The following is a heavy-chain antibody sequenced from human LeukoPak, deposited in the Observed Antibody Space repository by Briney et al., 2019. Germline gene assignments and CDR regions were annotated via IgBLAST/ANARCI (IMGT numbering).Heavy chain of an antibody. CDR1: GYTFTSFA. CDR3: ARDLYGDYTYYFDY. D-gene: IGHD4-17*01. V-gene: IGHV1-3*01. Sequence: ASVKVSCKASGYTFTSFAMHWVRQAPGQRLEWMGWINAGNGNTKYSQKFQGRVTITRDTSASTAYMELSSLRSEDTAVYYCARDLYGDYTYYFDYWGQGTLVTVSS. J-gene: IGHJ4*02. CDR2: INAGNGNT.